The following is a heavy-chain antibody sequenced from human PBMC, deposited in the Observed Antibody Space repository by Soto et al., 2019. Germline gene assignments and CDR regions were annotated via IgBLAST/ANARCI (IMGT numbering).Heavy chain of an antibody. Sequence: EVQLLESGGGLVQPGGSLRLSCAASGFTFSSYAMSWVRQAPGKGLEWVSAISGSGGSTYYADSVKGRFTISRDNSKNPLYLQMNSLRAEDTAVYYCAKAIEYSSSSGMDVWGQGTTVTVSS. V-gene: IGHV3-23*01. CDR3: AKAIEYSSSSGMDV. CDR2: ISGSGGST. D-gene: IGHD6-6*01. CDR1: GFTFSSYA. J-gene: IGHJ6*02.